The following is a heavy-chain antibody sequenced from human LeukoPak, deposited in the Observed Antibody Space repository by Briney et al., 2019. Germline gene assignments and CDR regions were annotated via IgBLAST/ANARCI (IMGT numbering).Heavy chain of an antibody. CDR2: ISSSSSYI. Sequence: GGSLGPSCAASGFTLSSNSLNWFGKAPGKGLEGVSSISSSSSYIYYADSVKGRFTISRDNAKNSLYLQMNSLRAEDTAVYYCARVRGGTKGYFDYWGQGTLVTVSS. V-gene: IGHV3-21*01. CDR1: GFTLSSNS. D-gene: IGHD1-1*01. J-gene: IGHJ4*02. CDR3: ARVRGGTKGYFDY.